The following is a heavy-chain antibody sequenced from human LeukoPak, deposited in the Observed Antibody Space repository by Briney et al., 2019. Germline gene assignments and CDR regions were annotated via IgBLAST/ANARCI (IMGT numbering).Heavy chain of an antibody. CDR1: GGSFSGYY. CDR2: INHSGST. D-gene: IGHD3-10*01. Sequence: PSETLSLTCAVYGGSFSGYYWSWIRQPPGKGLEWIGGINHSGSTNYNPSLKSRVTISVDTSKNQFSLKLSSVTAADTAVYYCARVNEDGSGSMRIDYWGQGTLVTVSS. J-gene: IGHJ4*02. CDR3: ARVNEDGSGSMRIDY. V-gene: IGHV4-34*01.